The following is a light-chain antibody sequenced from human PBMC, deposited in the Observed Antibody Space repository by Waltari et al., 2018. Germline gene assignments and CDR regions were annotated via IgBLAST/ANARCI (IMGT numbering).Light chain of an antibody. CDR1: SGHSSNA. CDR2: ANSNGSH. J-gene: IGLJ3*02. V-gene: IGLV4-69*01. Sequence: LLLAQSPSASASLGASVKLTCTLSSGHSSNAIAWHQQQPDKCPRYLMKANSNGSHCKADGIRDRFSGTSSGAERDRTISSLQSADEADYYCQTGGFGIWVFGGGTSLTVL. CDR3: QTGGFGIWV.